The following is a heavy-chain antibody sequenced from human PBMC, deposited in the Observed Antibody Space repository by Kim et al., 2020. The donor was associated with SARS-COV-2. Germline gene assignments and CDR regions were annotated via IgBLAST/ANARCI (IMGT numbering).Heavy chain of an antibody. CDR3: ARHLYYYDSSGYYFPAFDI. Sequence: SRVTISVDTSKNQFSLKLSSVTAADTAVYYCARHLYYYDSSGYYFPAFDIWGQGTMVTVSS. D-gene: IGHD3-22*01. V-gene: IGHV4-39*01. J-gene: IGHJ3*02.